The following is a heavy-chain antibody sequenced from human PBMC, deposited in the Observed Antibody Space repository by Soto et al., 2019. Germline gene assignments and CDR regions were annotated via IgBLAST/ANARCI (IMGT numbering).Heavy chain of an antibody. CDR3: AREMGLGYCSTSSCLPTDP. D-gene: IGHD2-15*01. J-gene: IGHJ4*02. CDR1: GYTFTVYY. CDR2: IDPDSGGT. Sequence: QVQLVQSGAEVKKPGASVKVSCKASGYTFTVYYMHWVRQAPGQGPEWMGWIDPDSGGTKYAQKVQGRVTLTGDTSISTAYMELRRLKSDETAMYYCAREMGLGYCSTSSCLPTDPWGQGTLVTVSS. V-gene: IGHV1-2*02.